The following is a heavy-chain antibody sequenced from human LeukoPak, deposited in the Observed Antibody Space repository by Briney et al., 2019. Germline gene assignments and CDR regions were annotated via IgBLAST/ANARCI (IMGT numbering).Heavy chain of an antibody. V-gene: IGHV4-4*07. D-gene: IGHD3-16*01. J-gene: IGHJ3*02. CDR2: IYISGST. CDR1: GGTISSYF. CDR3: ARERGKLRGDAFDI. Sequence: SETLSVACTVSGGTISSYFWTWIRQPAGKRLEWIGRIYISGSTNYNPSLMSRVTMSVDTSKNQFSLKLSSVTAADTAVYYCARERGKLRGDAFDIWGQGTMVTVSS.